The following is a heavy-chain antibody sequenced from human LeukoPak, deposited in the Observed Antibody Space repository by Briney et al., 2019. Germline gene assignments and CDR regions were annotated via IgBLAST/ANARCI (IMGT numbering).Heavy chain of an antibody. CDR3: VTDGADYYDSTGYPIYFDY. Sequence: GGSLRLSCAASGFTFSSCSMNWVRQAPGKGLEWVSCISSSSSYIYYADSVKGRFTISRDNAENSLYLQMNSLRAEDTAVYYCVTDGADYYDSTGYPIYFDYWGQGTLVTVSS. CDR1: GFTFSSCS. CDR2: ISSSSSYI. V-gene: IGHV3-21*01. J-gene: IGHJ4*02. D-gene: IGHD3-22*01.